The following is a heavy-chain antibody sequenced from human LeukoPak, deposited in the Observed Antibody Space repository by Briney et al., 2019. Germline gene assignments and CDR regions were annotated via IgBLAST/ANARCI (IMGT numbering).Heavy chain of an antibody. CDR3: ARGEEKATVTGLDS. V-gene: IGHV3-21*01. Sequence: GGSLRLSCAASGFTFSNFDMHWVRQAPGKGLEWVSAITSSSSYIYYAASVKGRFTISRDNAENSLYLQMNGLRAEDTAVYFCARGEEKATVTGLDSWGQGTLVTVSS. J-gene: IGHJ4*02. CDR2: ITSSSSYI. D-gene: IGHD5-24*01. CDR1: GFTFSNFD.